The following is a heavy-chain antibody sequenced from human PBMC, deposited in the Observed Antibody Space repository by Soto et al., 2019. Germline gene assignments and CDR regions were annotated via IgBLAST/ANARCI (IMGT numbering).Heavy chain of an antibody. CDR2: FCYTGST. V-gene: IGHV4-59*01. D-gene: IGHD3-22*01. Sequence: PSETLSRTCTVSGGSISGRFWSWVRQSPGKGLEWIGYFCYTGSTNYNPSLKSRVTISVDRSKTQCSLKLTSVTAADTAVYYCAKSHYDSSGYYIIDHWGQGTLVTVSS. CDR3: AKSHYDSSGYYIIDH. J-gene: IGHJ5*02. CDR1: GGSISGRF.